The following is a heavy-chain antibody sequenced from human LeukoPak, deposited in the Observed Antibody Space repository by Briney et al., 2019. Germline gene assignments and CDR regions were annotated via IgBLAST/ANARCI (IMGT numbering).Heavy chain of an antibody. CDR1: GYRFTNYW. Sequence: GESLKTSFKGSGYRFTNYWIAWVRPMPGKGLERMGIIYPDDSDTRYSPSFQGQVTISADKSISTAYLQWSSLKASDTAMYYCARIWLRAFDIWGQGTMVTVSS. V-gene: IGHV5-51*01. D-gene: IGHD3-16*01. CDR2: IYPDDSDT. CDR3: ARIWLRAFDI. J-gene: IGHJ3*02.